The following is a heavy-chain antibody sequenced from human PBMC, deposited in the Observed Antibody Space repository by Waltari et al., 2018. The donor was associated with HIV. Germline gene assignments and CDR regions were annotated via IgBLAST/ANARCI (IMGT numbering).Heavy chain of an antibody. J-gene: IGHJ4*02. Sequence: EVQLVQSGGGLVQPGGSLRLSWEASGVTFRSHAMSWVRQAPGKGLEWFSTISGSGSHTYNADSAKGRFTISRDNAENKLFLQMSRLRVEDSALYYCAKDFDTSGLPYVVIDSWGQGTLVTVSS. V-gene: IGHV3-23*04. CDR1: GVTFRSHA. CDR3: AKDFDTSGLPYVVIDS. CDR2: ISGSGSHT. D-gene: IGHD5-12*01.